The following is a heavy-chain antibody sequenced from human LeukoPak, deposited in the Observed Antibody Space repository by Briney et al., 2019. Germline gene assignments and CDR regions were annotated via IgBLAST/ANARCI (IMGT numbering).Heavy chain of an antibody. D-gene: IGHD4-17*01. V-gene: IGHV3-23*01. CDR1: GFTSRTYA. Sequence: GGSLRLSCAASGFTSRTYAISWVRQAPGKGQEGVSAISGSGGSTYYADSVKGRFTISRDNSKNTLYLQMNSLRAEDTAVYYCAKDCGDYVYDYWGQGTLVTVSS. CDR2: ISGSGGST. CDR3: AKDCGDYVYDY. J-gene: IGHJ4*02.